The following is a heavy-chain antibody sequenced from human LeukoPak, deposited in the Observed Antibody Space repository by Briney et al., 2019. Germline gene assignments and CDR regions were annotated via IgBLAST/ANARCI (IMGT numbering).Heavy chain of an antibody. CDR3: ARAEYYGSGSPYDY. Sequence: ASVKVSCKASGYTFTGYYMHWVRQAPGQGLEWMGWINPNSGGTNYAQKFQGRVTMTRDTSISTAYMELSRLRSDDTAVYYCARAEYYGSGSPYDYWGQGTLVTVSS. CDR2: INPNSGGT. D-gene: IGHD3-10*01. CDR1: GYTFTGYY. J-gene: IGHJ4*02. V-gene: IGHV1-2*02.